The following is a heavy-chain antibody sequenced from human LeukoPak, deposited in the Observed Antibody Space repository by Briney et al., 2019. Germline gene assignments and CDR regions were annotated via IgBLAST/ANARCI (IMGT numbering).Heavy chain of an antibody. CDR3: ARGSYYDDSSGLAPDY. CDR2: VNWNGDST. J-gene: IGHJ4*02. D-gene: IGHD3-22*01. Sequence: PGGSRRLSCAASGFTFDDYDMSWVSQAPGEGLEWVSGVNWNGDSTGYADSVKGRFTISRDNAKNSLYLQINSLRAEDTALYYCARGSYYDDSSGLAPDYWGQGPLVPVSS. CDR1: GFTFDDYD. V-gene: IGHV3-20*04.